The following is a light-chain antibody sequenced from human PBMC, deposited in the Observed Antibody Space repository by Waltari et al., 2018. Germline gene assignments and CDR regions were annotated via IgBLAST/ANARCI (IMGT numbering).Light chain of an antibody. J-gene: IGLJ2*01. CDR3: SSYTSSSTVV. Sequence: QYAMPQPASVSGSPGQWITISCTGTSSDYGGYNYDCCYQQHPGKAPKLMIDDVSKRPSGVSNRFSGSKSCNTASLTISGLQAEDEADYYCSSYTSSSTVVFGGGTKLTVL. CDR2: DVS. CDR1: SSDYGGYNY. V-gene: IGLV2-14*03.